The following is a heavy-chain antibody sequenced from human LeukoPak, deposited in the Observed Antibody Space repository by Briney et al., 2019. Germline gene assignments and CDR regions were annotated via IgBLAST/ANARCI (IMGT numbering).Heavy chain of an antibody. CDR2: ISSSSNYI. J-gene: IGHJ4*02. V-gene: IGHV3-21*04. D-gene: IGHD1-26*01. Sequence: GGSLRLSCAASGFTFSSYSMNWIRQAPGKGLEWVSSISSSSNYIFYAASVKGRFNNSRDNSKNTLYLQMNSLSAEETAVYYCAKDVDSGSYNAFDYWGQGTLVTVSS. CDR1: GFTFSSYS. CDR3: AKDVDSGSYNAFDY.